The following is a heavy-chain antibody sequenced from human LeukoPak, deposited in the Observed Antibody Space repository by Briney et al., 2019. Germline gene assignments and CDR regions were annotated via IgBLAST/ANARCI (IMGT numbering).Heavy chain of an antibody. D-gene: IGHD2-15*01. V-gene: IGHV3-7*05. CDR1: GFTFSNYW. CDR2: IKQAGSEK. Sequence: PGGSLRPSCVASGFTFSNYWMSWVRQAPGKGLEWVANIKQAGSEKYYVDSVKGRFTISRDNAKNSVYLQMNSLRAADTAVYYCVRDYCSGVTCYSGYWGQGTLVTVSS. J-gene: IGHJ4*02. CDR3: VRDYCSGVTCYSGY.